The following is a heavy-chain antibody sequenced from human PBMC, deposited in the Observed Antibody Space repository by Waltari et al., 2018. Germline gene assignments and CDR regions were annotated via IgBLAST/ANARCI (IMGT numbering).Heavy chain of an antibody. V-gene: IGHV1-46*03. CDR2: STPRCGST. D-gene: IGHD2-15*01. J-gene: IGHJ5*02. CDR1: GYTFTTYY. CDR3: AGVAVTATRVGWFDP. Sequence: QVQLVQSGAEVKKPGASVKVSCKASGYTFTTYYMHWVRQAPGQGLEWMGRSTPRCGSTTYAQKFQGRITMTRDTSTSTVYLGLSSLRAEDTAVYYCAGVAVTATRVGWFDPWGLGTLVTVSS.